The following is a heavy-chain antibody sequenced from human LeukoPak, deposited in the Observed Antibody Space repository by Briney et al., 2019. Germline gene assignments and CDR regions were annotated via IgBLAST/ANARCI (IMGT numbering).Heavy chain of an antibody. V-gene: IGHV4-34*01. CDR3: TRMTTGHDY. Sequence: PSETLSLTCAVSGVSFDDYYWSWVRQAPGKGLEWIGEINHSGYTNDSPSLKSRVTLSIDTSRKQFSLNLRSVTVADAGIYYCTRMTTGHDYWGQGTLVTVSS. CDR1: GVSFDDYY. D-gene: IGHD4-17*01. CDR2: INHSGYT. J-gene: IGHJ4*02.